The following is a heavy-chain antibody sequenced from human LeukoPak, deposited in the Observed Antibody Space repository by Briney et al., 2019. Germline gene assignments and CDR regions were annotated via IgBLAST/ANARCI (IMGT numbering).Heavy chain of an antibody. CDR2: INHSGST. D-gene: IGHD2-15*01. CDR1: GGFFSGYY. CDR3: ARGPDCSGGSCTDRPFDY. J-gene: IGHJ4*02. Sequence: PSETLSLTCAVYGGFFSGYYWSWLRQPPGKGLEWLGEINHSGSTNSNPSLKSRVTISIDKSKKQFSLKKSYFNAPGPAVNYCARGPDCSGGSCTDRPFDYWDQGTLVTVSS. V-gene: IGHV4-34*01.